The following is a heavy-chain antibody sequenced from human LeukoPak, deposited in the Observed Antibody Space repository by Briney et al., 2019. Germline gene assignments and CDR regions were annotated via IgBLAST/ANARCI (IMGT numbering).Heavy chain of an antibody. Sequence: SVKVSCKASGGTFSSYAISWVRQAPGQGLEWMGGIIPIFGTANYAQKFQGRVTITADESTSTAYMELSSLRSEDTAVYYCARERKEVVAATPGDDAFDIWGQGTMVTVSS. CDR2: IIPIFGTA. V-gene: IGHV1-69*13. D-gene: IGHD2-15*01. CDR3: ARERKEVVAATPGDDAFDI. CDR1: GGTFSSYA. J-gene: IGHJ3*02.